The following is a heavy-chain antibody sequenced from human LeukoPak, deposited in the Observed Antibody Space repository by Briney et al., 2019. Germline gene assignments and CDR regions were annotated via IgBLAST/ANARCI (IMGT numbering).Heavy chain of an antibody. J-gene: IGHJ5*02. Sequence: GESLKISCKGSGYSFTDYWIAWVRPMPGKGLEWMGIIYPGDSDTRYSPSFQGQVTISADKSFNTAYLQWSSLKASDTAMYYCARRSDQPNWFDPWGQGTLVTVSS. CDR2: IYPGDSDT. V-gene: IGHV5-51*01. CDR3: ARRSDQPNWFDP. CDR1: GYSFTDYW.